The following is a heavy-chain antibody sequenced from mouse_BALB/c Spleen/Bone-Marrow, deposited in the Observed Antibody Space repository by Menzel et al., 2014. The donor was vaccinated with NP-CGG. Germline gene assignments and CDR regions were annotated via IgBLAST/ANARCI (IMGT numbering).Heavy chain of an antibody. CDR2: IYPGSGST. D-gene: IGHD2-14*01. CDR1: GYTLTDSV. V-gene: IGHV1-81*01. J-gene: IGHJ3*01. Sequence: VQLQQSGPELVKPGASVKMSCKASGYTLTDSVIGWVKQRTGQGLEWIGEIYPGSGSTYYNEKFKGKATLTADKSSNTVYTQLSSLTSEGSAVYFCARYDVPAWFAYWGQGTLVTVSA. CDR3: ARYDVPAWFAY.